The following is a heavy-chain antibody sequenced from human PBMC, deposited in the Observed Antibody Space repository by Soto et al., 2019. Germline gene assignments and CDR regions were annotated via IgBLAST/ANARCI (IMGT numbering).Heavy chain of an antibody. CDR3: ARGHLAVVPVASWFYYMDV. Sequence: ASVKVSCKASGYTFTGYYMHWVRQAPGQGLEWMGWINPGNGNTRYAQKFQGRVTITRDTPASTVYMELSSLRSEDTAVYYCARGHLAVVPVASWFYYMDVWGKGTTVTVSS. CDR1: GYTFTGYY. J-gene: IGHJ6*03. CDR2: INPGNGNT. V-gene: IGHV1-2*02. D-gene: IGHD2-2*01.